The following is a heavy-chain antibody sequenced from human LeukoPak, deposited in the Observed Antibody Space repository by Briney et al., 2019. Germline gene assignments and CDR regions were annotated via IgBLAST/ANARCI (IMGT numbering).Heavy chain of an antibody. D-gene: IGHD4-17*01. J-gene: IGHJ6*02. V-gene: IGHV1-69*04. CDR2: IIPILGIA. CDR1: GGTFSSYA. CDR3: ARVVATVTLNYYYYGMDV. Sequence: ASVKVSCKASGGTFSSYAISWVRQAPGQGLEWMGRIIPILGIANYAQKFQGRVTITADKSTSTAYMEPSSLRSEDTAVYYCARVVATVTLNYYYYGMDVWGQGTTVTVSS.